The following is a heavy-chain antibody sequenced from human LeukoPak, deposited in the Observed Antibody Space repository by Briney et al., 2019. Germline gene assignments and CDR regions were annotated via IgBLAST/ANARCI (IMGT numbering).Heavy chain of an antibody. CDR3: ARGQLERSYWFDP. CDR1: GGSISSYY. Sequence: SETLSLTCTVSGGSISSYYWSWIRQPPGKGLERLGYIYYSGSTNYNPSLKSRVAMSVDTSKNQVSLKLNSVTAADTAVYYCARGQLERSYWFDPWGQGTLVTVSS. D-gene: IGHD1-1*01. CDR2: IYYSGST. V-gene: IGHV4-59*12. J-gene: IGHJ5*02.